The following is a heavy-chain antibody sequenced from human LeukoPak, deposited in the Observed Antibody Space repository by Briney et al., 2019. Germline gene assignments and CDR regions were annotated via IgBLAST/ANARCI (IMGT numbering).Heavy chain of an antibody. CDR3: AREGGPYSSTLRGQ. Sequence: GGSLRLSCAVSGFTVSGYYMSWVRQAPGKGLEWVSVMYSSGSTDYADSVKGRFTISRDNSKNTLYLQMNSLRVEDTAVYYCAREGGPYSSTLRGQWGQGTLVTVSS. CDR2: MYSSGST. CDR1: GFTVSGYY. J-gene: IGHJ4*02. V-gene: IGHV3-53*01. D-gene: IGHD6-19*01.